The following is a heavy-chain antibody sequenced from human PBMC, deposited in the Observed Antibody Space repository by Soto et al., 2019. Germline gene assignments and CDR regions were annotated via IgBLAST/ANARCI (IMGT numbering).Heavy chain of an antibody. D-gene: IGHD2-15*01. Sequence: SETLSLTCSVSGGSISGYYWSWIRQTPEKGLEWIGYIYYSGSTNYNPSHKSRVNMLIDMSKNQISLKQTSVSAADTAVYYCAAAPRYWGQGILVTVS. CDR2: IYYSGST. V-gene: IGHV4-59*01. CDR3: AAAPRY. J-gene: IGHJ4*02. CDR1: GGSISGYY.